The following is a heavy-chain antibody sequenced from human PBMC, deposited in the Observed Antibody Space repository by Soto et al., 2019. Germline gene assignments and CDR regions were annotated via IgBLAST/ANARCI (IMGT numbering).Heavy chain of an antibody. CDR3: ARAFGGCSGGNCYRRPAGY. D-gene: IGHD2-15*01. CDR1: GFTFSNYA. V-gene: IGHV3-30-3*01. CDR2: ILSDGSKE. Sequence: GGSLRLSCAASGFTFSNYAMHWVRQAPGKGLEWVAVILSDGSKEYYADSVRGRFTVSRDNSRNTMYLQMNSLGAGDTATYYCARAFGGCSGGNCYRRPAGYWGQGTLVTVSS. J-gene: IGHJ4*02.